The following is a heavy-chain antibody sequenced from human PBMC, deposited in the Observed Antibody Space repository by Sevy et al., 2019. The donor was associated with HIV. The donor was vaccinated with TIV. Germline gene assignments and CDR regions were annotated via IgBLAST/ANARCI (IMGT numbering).Heavy chain of an antibody. CDR1: GFTFSIYA. CDR3: AKDLYYDTSLFDY. J-gene: IGHJ4*02. V-gene: IGHV3-23*01. D-gene: IGHD3-22*01. CDR2: ISGSYNST. Sequence: GGSLRLSCAASGFTFSIYAMSWVRQAPGKGLEWVSGISGSYNSTYYADSVKGRFTISRDNSKNTLYLQMNSLRAEDTAVYYCAKDLYYDTSLFDYWGQGTLVIVSS.